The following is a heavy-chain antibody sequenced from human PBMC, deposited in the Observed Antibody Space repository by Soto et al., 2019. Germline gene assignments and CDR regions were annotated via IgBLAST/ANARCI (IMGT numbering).Heavy chain of an antibody. Sequence: VFLLDSGGGLVQPGGSLRLSCAASGFTFSNYAMTWVRQAPGKGPEWISTVNNGGGGTYYADSVKGRFTISRDNSKNPLYLQVSSLGAEDTAVYYLAKERLGRGIYYWGQGILGTVAS. J-gene: IGHJ4*02. D-gene: IGHD3-10*01. CDR2: VNNGGGGT. CDR1: GFTFSNYA. CDR3: AKERLGRGIYY. V-gene: IGHV3-23*01.